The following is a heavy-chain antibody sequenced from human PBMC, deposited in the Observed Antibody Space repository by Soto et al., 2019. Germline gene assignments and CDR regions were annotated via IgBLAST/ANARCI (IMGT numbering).Heavy chain of an antibody. D-gene: IGHD2-21*02. Sequence: QVQLVESGGGVVQPGRSLKLSCAASGFIFGRFGMHWVRQPPGKGLEWVAVIWNDGSNKLYADSVQGRFTISRDNSKKPLYLERDGLRAEDTTVYYCGRDQESGFGDAVPAGFDYWGQGTLVTVSS. CDR3: GRDQESGFGDAVPAGFDY. V-gene: IGHV3-33*01. J-gene: IGHJ4*02. CDR2: IWNDGSNK. CDR1: GFIFGRFG.